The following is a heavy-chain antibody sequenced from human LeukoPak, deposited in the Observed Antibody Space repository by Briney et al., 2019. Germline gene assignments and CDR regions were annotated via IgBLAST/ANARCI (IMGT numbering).Heavy chain of an antibody. CDR3: ARHKYRYSSSWHPFYYYYYYMDV. Sequence: GESLMISCKGSGYSFTSYWIGWVRQMPGKGLEGMGIIYPGDSDTRYSPSFQGQVTISADKSIRTAYLQWSSLKASDTAMYYCARHKYRYSSSWHPFYYYYYYMDVWGKGTTVTVSS. V-gene: IGHV5-51*01. CDR2: IYPGDSDT. CDR1: GYSFTSYW. D-gene: IGHD6-13*01. J-gene: IGHJ6*03.